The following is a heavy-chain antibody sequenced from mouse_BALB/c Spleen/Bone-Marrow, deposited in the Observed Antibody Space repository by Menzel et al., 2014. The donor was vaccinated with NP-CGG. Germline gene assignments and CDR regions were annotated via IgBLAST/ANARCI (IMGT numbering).Heavy chain of an antibody. CDR1: GFTLSSYG. CDR2: INSNGGRT. Sequence: EVKLVESGGGLVQPGGSLKISCAASGFTLSSYGMSWVRQTPDNRLDLVATINSNGGRTYYPDSVKGRFTISRDKEKKAQYLQMSSLKSGDTAIYYYASDNYYDYDGFAYWGQGTLVTVSA. V-gene: IGHV5-6-3*01. CDR3: ASDNYYDYDGFAY. D-gene: IGHD2-4*01. J-gene: IGHJ3*01.